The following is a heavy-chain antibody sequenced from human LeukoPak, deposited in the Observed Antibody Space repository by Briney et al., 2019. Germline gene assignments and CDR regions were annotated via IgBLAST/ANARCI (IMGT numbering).Heavy chain of an antibody. D-gene: IGHD3-22*01. CDR1: GYTFTRNY. CDR3: ARGPSSSGYYHFDY. V-gene: IGHV1-46*01. J-gene: IGHJ4*02. Sequence: ASVKVSCKASGYTFTRNYLHWVRQTPGQGLEWMGIINPSGGSTNYAQKFQGRVTMTRDTSTSTVYMELSSLRSEDTAVYYCARGPSSSGYYHFDYWGQGTLVTVSS. CDR2: INPSGGST.